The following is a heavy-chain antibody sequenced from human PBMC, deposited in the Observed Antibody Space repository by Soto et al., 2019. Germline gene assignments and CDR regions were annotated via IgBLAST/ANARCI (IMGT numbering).Heavy chain of an antibody. CDR1: GFTLSSCA. CDR3: AKESYHRRTDFDY. D-gene: IGHD1-1*01. V-gene: IGHV3-23*01. Sequence: EVQLLKSGGGLVQPGGSLRLSCAASGFTLSSCAMRWVRQAPGKGLESVSGIGDSGDDTYDADSVKGRFTMSRDSSKGTLYLQMNSLRAGDTAVYYCAKESYHRRTDFDYWGQGTLVTVSS. J-gene: IGHJ4*02. CDR2: IGDSGDDT.